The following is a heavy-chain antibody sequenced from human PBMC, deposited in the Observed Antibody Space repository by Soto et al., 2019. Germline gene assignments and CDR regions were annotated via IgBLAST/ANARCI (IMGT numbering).Heavy chain of an antibody. Sequence: ASVKVSCKASGYTFTSYAMHWVRQAPGQRLEWMGWINAGNGNTKYSQRFQGRVTITRDTSASTAYMELSSLRSEDTAVYYCARGKRPGRYSSGWYDYFDYWGQGTLVTVSS. J-gene: IGHJ4*02. CDR1: GYTFTSYA. CDR3: ARGKRPGRYSSGWYDYFDY. D-gene: IGHD6-19*01. CDR2: INAGNGNT. V-gene: IGHV1-3*01.